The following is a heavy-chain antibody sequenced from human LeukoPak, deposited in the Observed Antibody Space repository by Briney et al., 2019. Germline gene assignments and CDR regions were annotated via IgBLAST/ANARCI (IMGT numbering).Heavy chain of an antibody. Sequence: SGGSLRLSCAASGFTFSSYSMNWVRQAPGKGLEWVSPISSSSSYIYYADSVKGRFTISRDNAKNSLYLQMNSLRAEDTAVYYCARGGYSYGSSAFDIWGQGTMVTVSS. CDR2: ISSSSSYI. J-gene: IGHJ3*02. V-gene: IGHV3-21*01. CDR3: ARGGYSYGSSAFDI. CDR1: GFTFSSYS. D-gene: IGHD5-18*01.